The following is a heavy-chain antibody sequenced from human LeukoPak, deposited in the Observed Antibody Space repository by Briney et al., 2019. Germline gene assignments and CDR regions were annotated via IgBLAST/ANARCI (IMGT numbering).Heavy chain of an antibody. CDR2: IKQDGSEK. CDR3: ARALRYFDWLLLGNPYYFDY. V-gene: IGHV3-7*04. Sequence: GGPLRLSCAASGFTFSSYWMSWVRQAPGKGLEWVANIKQDGSEKYYVDSVKGRFTISRDNAKNSLYLQMNSLRAEDTAVYYCARALRYFDWLLLGNPYYFDYWGQGTLVTVSS. D-gene: IGHD3-9*01. J-gene: IGHJ4*02. CDR1: GFTFSSYW.